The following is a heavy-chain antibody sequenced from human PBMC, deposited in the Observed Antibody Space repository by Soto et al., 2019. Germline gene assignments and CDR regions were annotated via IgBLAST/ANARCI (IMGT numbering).Heavy chain of an antibody. Sequence: SETLSLTCAVYGGSFSGYYWSWIRQPPGKGLEWIGEINHSGSTNYNPSLKSRVTISVDTSKNQFSLKLSSVTAADTAVYYCARAYVWGSYRPYYFDYWGQGTLVTVSS. V-gene: IGHV4-34*01. CDR3: ARAYVWGSYRPYYFDY. D-gene: IGHD3-16*02. CDR1: GGSFSGYY. J-gene: IGHJ4*02. CDR2: INHSGST.